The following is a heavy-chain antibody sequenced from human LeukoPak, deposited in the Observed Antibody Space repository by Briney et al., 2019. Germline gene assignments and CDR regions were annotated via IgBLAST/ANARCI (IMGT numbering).Heavy chain of an antibody. D-gene: IGHD3-22*01. Sequence: SQTLSLTCAISGDSVSSNSAAWNWLRQSPSRGLEWLGSSYYRSKWYNDYAVAVKSRLAINPDTSKIQFSLQLNSVTPEDTAVYYCARDGPHYYDSSGYLDYWGQGTLVTVSS. J-gene: IGHJ4*02. CDR2: SYYRSKWYN. CDR1: GDSVSSNSAA. CDR3: ARDGPHYYDSSGYLDY. V-gene: IGHV6-1*01.